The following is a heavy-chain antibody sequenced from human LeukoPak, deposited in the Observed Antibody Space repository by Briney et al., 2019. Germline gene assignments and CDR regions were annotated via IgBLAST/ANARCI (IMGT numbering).Heavy chain of an antibody. CDR2: IIPILGIA. CDR3: ARELVAVAGTGWFDP. Sequence: ASVKVSCKASGGTFSSYAISWVRQAPGQGLEWMGRIIPILGIANYAQKFQGRVTITADKSTSTAYVELSSLRSEDTAVYYCARELVAVAGTGWFDPWGQGTLVTVSS. D-gene: IGHD6-19*01. J-gene: IGHJ5*02. V-gene: IGHV1-69*04. CDR1: GGTFSSYA.